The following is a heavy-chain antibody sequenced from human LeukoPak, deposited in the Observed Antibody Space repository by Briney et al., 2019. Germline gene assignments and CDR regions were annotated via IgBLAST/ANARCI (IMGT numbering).Heavy chain of an antibody. D-gene: IGHD6-19*01. CDR3: ARVLAVAGIYYYYYYYMDV. V-gene: IGHV4-34*01. Sequence: TSETLSLTCAVYGGSFSGYYWSWIRQPPGKGLEWIGEMNHSGSTNYNPSLKSRVTISVDTSKNQFSLKLSSVTAADTAVYYCARVLAVAGIYYYYYYYMDVWGKGTTVTVSS. J-gene: IGHJ6*03. CDR2: MNHSGST. CDR1: GGSFSGYY.